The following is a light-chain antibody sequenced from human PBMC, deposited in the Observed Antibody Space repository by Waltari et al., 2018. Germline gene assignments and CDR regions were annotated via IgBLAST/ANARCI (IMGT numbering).Light chain of an antibody. Sequence: IVLTQSPATLSLSPGDRATLPCRASQNVNMYLAWYQQKPGQGPRLLIYDATDRAAGVPARFSGSGSGTEFTLTISSLQAEDVAVYYCQQYYSTCQFGQGTKVEIK. J-gene: IGKJ1*01. CDR3: QQYYSTCQ. CDR1: QNVNMY. CDR2: DAT. V-gene: IGKV3-11*01.